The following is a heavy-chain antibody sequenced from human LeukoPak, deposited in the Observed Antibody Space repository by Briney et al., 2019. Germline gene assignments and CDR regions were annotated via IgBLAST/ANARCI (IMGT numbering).Heavy chain of an antibody. CDR3: ARDHRKVRGVIDY. CDR1: GFTFSSYS. D-gene: IGHD3-10*01. J-gene: IGHJ4*02. V-gene: IGHV3-7*03. Sequence: GGSLRLSCAASGFTFSSYSMNWVRQAPGKGLEWVANIKQDGSEKYYVDSVKGRFTISRDNAKNSLYLQMNSLRAEDTAVYYCARDHRKVRGVIDYWGQGTLVTVSS. CDR2: IKQDGSEK.